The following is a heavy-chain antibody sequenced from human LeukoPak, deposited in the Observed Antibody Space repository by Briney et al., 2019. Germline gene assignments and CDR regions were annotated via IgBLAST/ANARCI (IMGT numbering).Heavy chain of an antibody. V-gene: IGHV3-7*02. J-gene: IGHJ4*02. CDR1: GFTFSNYW. CDR3: ARGRIYFDY. Sequence: PGESLKLSCAASGFTFSNYWMSWVRQAPGKGLEWVANINQDGVEKYYVDSVKGRFTISRDNAKNSLYLQMNSLRAEDTAVYYCARGRIYFDYWGQGTLVTVSS. D-gene: IGHD2-15*01. CDR2: INQDGVEK.